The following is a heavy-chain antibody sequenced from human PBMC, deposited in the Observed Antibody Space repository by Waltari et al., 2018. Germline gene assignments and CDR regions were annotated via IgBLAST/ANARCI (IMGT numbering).Heavy chain of an antibody. CDR1: GYTFANFP. J-gene: IGHJ4*02. Sequence: QVQLVQSGAEVKKPGASVNVSCKASGYTFANFPIHWVRPAPGHGLEWMGKINPSGGSAGYPQKFQGRVTMTRDTPTVTVYMELSSLTSEETAVYFCARVPPGPYYFDYWGQGTLVTVSS. CDR2: INPSGGSA. CDR3: ARVPPGPYYFDY. V-gene: IGHV1-46*01.